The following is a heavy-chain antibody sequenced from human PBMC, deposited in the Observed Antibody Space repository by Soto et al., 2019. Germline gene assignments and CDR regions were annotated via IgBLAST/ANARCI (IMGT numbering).Heavy chain of an antibody. D-gene: IGHD3-22*01. CDR1: GGSISSGDYY. CDR2: IYYSGST. CDR3: ARVRGAYYYDSSGYHLLVFRFDY. J-gene: IGHJ4*02. Sequence: SETLSLTCTVSGGSISSGDYYWSWIRQPPGKGLEWIGYIYYSGSTYYNPSLKSRVTISVDTSKNQFSLKLSSVTAADTAVYYCARVRGAYYYDSSGYHLLVFRFDYWGQLPLFTVSS. V-gene: IGHV4-30-4*01.